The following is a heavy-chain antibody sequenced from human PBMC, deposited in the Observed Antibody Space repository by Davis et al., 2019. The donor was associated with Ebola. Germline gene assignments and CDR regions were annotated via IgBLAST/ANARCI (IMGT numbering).Heavy chain of an antibody. J-gene: IGHJ5*02. CDR2: INHSGST. D-gene: IGHD4-11*01. CDR1: GGSFSGYY. V-gene: IGHV4-34*01. Sequence: SETLSLTRAVYGGSFSGYYWSWIRQPPGKGLEWIGEINHSGSTNYNPSLKSRVTISVDTSKNQFSLKLSSVTAADTAVYYCARSTTPNNWFDPWGQGTLVTVSS. CDR3: ARSTTPNNWFDP.